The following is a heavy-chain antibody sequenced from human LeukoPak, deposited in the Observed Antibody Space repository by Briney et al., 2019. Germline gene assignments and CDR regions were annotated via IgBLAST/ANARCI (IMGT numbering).Heavy chain of an antibody. CDR1: GFTFSDLY. Sequence: PGGSLRLSCAASGFTFSDLYMDWVRQAPGKGLEWVGRTRNKPNSCTTEYAASVKGRFTISRDDSKNSLFLQMNSLKTEDTVVYYCVRDFYESSGSTYYFDYWGQGTLVTVSS. CDR3: VRDFYESSGSTYYFDY. V-gene: IGHV3-72*01. D-gene: IGHD3-22*01. J-gene: IGHJ4*02. CDR2: TRNKPNSCTT.